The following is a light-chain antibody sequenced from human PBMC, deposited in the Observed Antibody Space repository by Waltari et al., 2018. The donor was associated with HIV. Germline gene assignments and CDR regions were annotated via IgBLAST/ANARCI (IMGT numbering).Light chain of an antibody. CDR1: RIGTKS. V-gene: IGLV3-21*04. CDR2: YDS. J-gene: IGLJ2*01. CDR3: EVWDETRNHVV. Sequence: YVLTQPPSASVAPGKTATITCGGYRIGTKSFRSYQQKSGQAPQLIIYYDSDRPSGIPERFSGSNSGSTATLTISRVEAGDEADYYCEVWDETRNHVVFGGGTKLFAL.